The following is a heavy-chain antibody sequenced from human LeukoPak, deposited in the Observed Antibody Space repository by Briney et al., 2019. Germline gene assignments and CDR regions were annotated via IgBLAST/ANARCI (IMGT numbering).Heavy chain of an antibody. CDR2: ISASGGST. J-gene: IGHJ4*02. CDR3: ARDREAVYDY. V-gene: IGHV3-23*01. D-gene: IGHD1-26*01. Sequence: GGSLRLSCAASGFTLSSYAMSWVRQAPGKGLEWVSGISASGGSTYYADSVKGRFTISRDISKNTLYLQMNSLRAEDTAVYYCARDREAVYDYWGQGTLVTVSS. CDR1: GFTLSSYA.